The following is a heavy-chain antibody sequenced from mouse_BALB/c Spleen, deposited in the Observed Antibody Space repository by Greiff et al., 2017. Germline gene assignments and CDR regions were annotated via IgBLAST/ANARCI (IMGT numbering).Heavy chain of an antibody. CDR2: ISSGGSYT. CDR1: GFTFSSYA. CDR3: AREARQLGSWFAY. J-gene: IGHJ3*01. V-gene: IGHV5-9-4*01. Sequence: EVQVVESGGGLVKPGGSLKLSCAASGFTFSSYAMSWVRQSPEKRLEWVAEISSGGSYTYYPDTVTGRFTISRDNAKNTLYLEMSSLRSEDTAMYYCAREARQLGSWFAYWGQGTLVTVSA. D-gene: IGHD3-2*01.